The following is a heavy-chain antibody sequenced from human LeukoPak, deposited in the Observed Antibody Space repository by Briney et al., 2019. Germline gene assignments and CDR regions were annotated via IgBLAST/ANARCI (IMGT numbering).Heavy chain of an antibody. CDR3: ASSVDTSMVNY. J-gene: IGHJ4*02. CDR2: IYYSGSS. CDR1: GDSITYFY. D-gene: IGHD5-18*01. Sequence: SETLSLTCSVSGDSITYFYWSWIRQPQGKGLDWIGYIYYSGSSNYNPSLKSRVTISVDTSKNQFSLKLSSVTAADTAVYYCASSVDTSMVNYWGQGTLVTVSS. V-gene: IGHV4-59*01.